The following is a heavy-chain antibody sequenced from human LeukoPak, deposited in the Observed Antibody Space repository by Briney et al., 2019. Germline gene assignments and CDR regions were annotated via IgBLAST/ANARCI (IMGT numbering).Heavy chain of an antibody. D-gene: IGHD2-15*01. CDR1: GFTFSSSA. J-gene: IGHJ5*02. CDR2: ISNNGGYT. V-gene: IGHV3-23*01. CDR3: ASSGGNWFDP. Sequence: PGGSLRLSCAASGFTFSSSAMSWVRQAPGKGLEWVSAISNNGGYTYYADSVQGRFTISRDNSKNTLYLQMNSLRAEDTAVYYCASSGGNWFDPWGRGTLVTVSS.